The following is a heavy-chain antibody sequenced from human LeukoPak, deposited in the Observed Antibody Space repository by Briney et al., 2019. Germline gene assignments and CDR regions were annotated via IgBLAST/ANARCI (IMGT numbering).Heavy chain of an antibody. V-gene: IGHV4-38-2*02. D-gene: IGHD3-10*01. CDR2: MCHSGST. Sequence: PSETLSLTCSVSDYSISGIYCWGWVRQSPGKGLEWIGTMCHSGSTYYNPSLKSRVIMSLDTSNNQFSLNLSSVTAADTAIYYCARWAGSGSKYYFDYWGQGTLVTVSS. CDR3: ARWAGSGSKYYFDY. CDR1: DYSISGIYC. J-gene: IGHJ4*02.